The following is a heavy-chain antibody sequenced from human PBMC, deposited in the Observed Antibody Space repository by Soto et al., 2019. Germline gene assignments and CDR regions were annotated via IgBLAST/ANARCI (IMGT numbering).Heavy chain of an antibody. CDR2: IYPGDSDT. Sequence: VESLKISCKGSGYSFTSYWIGWVRQMPGKGLEWMGIIYPGDSDTRYSPSFQGQVTISADKSISTAYLQWSSLKASDTAMYYCARHIAARPFPPINRGYHSGLDVWGKGTTVIVSS. D-gene: IGHD6-6*01. J-gene: IGHJ6*04. V-gene: IGHV5-51*01. CDR1: GYSFTSYW. CDR3: ARHIAARPFPPINRGYHSGLDV.